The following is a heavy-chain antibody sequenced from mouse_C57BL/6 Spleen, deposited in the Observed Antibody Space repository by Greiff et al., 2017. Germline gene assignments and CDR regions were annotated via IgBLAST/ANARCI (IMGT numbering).Heavy chain of an antibody. CDR3: ALYLFSFDY. Sequence: DVQLQESGPELVKPGASVKMSCKASGYTFTDYNMHWVKQSHGKSLEWIGYINPNNGGTSYNQKFKGKATLTVNKSSSTAYMELRSLTSEDSAVYYCALYLFSFDYWGQGTTLTVSS. V-gene: IGHV1-22*01. CDR1: GYTFTDYN. D-gene: IGHD1-1*01. J-gene: IGHJ2*01. CDR2: INPNNGGT.